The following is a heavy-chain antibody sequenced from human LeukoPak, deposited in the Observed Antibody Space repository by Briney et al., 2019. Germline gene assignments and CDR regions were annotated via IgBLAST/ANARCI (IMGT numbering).Heavy chain of an antibody. V-gene: IGHV3-33*01. J-gene: IGHJ4*02. CDR2: IWYDGSNK. Sequence: GGSLRLSCAASGFTFSSYGMHWVRQAPGKGLEWVAVIWYDGSNKYYADSVKGRFTISRDNSKNTLYLQMNSLRAKDTAVYYCARDTKRWLVLYYFDYWGQGTLVTVSS. CDR1: GFTFSSYG. CDR3: ARDTKRWLVLYYFDY. D-gene: IGHD6-19*01.